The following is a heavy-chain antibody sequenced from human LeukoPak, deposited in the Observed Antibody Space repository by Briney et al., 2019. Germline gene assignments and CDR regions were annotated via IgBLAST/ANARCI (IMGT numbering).Heavy chain of an antibody. Sequence: GGSLRLSCAASGFTFSDYWMSWVRQAPGKGLEWLANMKQDGSEEYYVDPVKGRFTISRDNAKNSLYLQMNSLRAEDTAVYYCARVRDRGSGYVYFDYWGQGTLVTVSS. CDR2: MKQDGSEE. D-gene: IGHD5-12*01. J-gene: IGHJ4*02. CDR1: GFTFSDYW. V-gene: IGHV3-7*01. CDR3: ARVRDRGSGYVYFDY.